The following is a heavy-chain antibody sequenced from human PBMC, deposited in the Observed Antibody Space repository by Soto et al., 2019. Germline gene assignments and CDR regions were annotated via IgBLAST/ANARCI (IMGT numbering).Heavy chain of an antibody. D-gene: IGHD6-13*01. CDR3: SRGNISSWYQRGRGRDAFDI. Sequence: QVQLVQSGAEVKKPGASVKVSCKASGYTFTSYDINWVRQATGQGLEGMGWMNPNSGNTGYAQKFQGRVTMTRNTSISTAYMELSSLRSEETAVYYCSRGNISSWYQRGRGRDAFDIWGQGTMVTVSS. V-gene: IGHV1-8*01. CDR1: GYTFTSYD. J-gene: IGHJ3*02. CDR2: MNPNSGNT.